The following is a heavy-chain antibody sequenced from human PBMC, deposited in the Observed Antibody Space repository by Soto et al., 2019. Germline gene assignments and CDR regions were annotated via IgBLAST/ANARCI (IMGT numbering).Heavy chain of an antibody. V-gene: IGHV3-30*18. CDR1: GFTFSSYG. CDR3: AKEARYSSSLNGMDV. CDR2: ISYDGSNK. Sequence: ESGGGVVQPGRSLRLSCAASGFTFSSYGMHWVRQAPGKGLEWVAVISYDGSNKYYADSVKGRFTISRDNSKNTLYLQMNSLRAEDTAVYYCAKEARYSSSLNGMDVWGQGTTVTVSS. D-gene: IGHD6-13*01. J-gene: IGHJ6*02.